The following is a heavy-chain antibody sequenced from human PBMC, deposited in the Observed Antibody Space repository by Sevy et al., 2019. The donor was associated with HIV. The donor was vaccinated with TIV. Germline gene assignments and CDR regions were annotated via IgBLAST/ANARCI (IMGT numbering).Heavy chain of an antibody. Sequence: ASVKVSCKASGYTFTSYDINWVRQATGQGLEWMGWMNPNSGNTGYAQKFQGRVTMTRNTSISTAYMELSSLRSEDTAGYYCARGGVLWFGEFHRGYDYYYGMDVWGQGTTVTVSS. J-gene: IGHJ6*02. CDR3: ARGGVLWFGEFHRGYDYYYGMDV. CDR1: GYTFTSYD. V-gene: IGHV1-8*01. CDR2: MNPNSGNT. D-gene: IGHD3-10*01.